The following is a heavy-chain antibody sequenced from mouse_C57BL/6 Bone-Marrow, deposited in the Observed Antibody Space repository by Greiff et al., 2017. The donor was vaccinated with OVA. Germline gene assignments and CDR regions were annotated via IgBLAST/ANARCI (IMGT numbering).Heavy chain of an antibody. CDR3: ARSGDYYSNYFDY. V-gene: IGHV1-52*01. CDR2: IDPSDSET. J-gene: IGHJ2*01. CDR1: GYTFTSYW. Sequence: VQLQQPGAELVRPGSSVKLSCKASGYTFTSYWMHWVKQRPIQGLEWIGNIDPSDSETHYNQKFKDKATLTVDKSSSTAYMQLSSLTSEDSAVYYCARSGDYYSNYFDYWGQGTTLTVSS. D-gene: IGHD2-5*01.